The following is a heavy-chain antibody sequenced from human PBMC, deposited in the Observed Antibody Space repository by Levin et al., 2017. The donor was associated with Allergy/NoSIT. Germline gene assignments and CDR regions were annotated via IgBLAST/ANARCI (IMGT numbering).Heavy chain of an antibody. J-gene: IGHJ4*02. D-gene: IGHD5-18*01. CDR3: TKDSETRVDTPLVTAFDS. CDR1: GFTFSGSA. Sequence: SCAASGFTFSGSAMHWVRQVPAKGLEWVSGITWNSGNIIYADSLKGRFTISRDNRKNSLYLQVNSLKPDDTALYFCTKDSETRVDTPLVTAFDSWGQGTLVTVSS. V-gene: IGHV3-9*01. CDR2: ITWNSGNI.